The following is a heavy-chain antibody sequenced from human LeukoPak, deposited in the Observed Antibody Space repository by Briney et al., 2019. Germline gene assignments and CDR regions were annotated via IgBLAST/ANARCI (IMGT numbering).Heavy chain of an antibody. D-gene: IGHD2-2*01. J-gene: IGHJ4*02. CDR1: GFTFSDYY. CDR3: ARAEFISTLLDY. CDR2: ISSSGISI. Sequence: PGGSLRLSCAASGFTFSDYYMSWIRQAPGKGLEWVAYISSSGISIYYADSVTSRFTTSRDHTKNSLYLQMNSMRAEDTAVYYCARAEFISTLLDYWGQGTLVTVSS. V-gene: IGHV3-11*01.